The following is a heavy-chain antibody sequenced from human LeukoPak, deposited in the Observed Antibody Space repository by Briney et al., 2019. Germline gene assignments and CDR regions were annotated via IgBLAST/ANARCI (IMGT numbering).Heavy chain of an antibody. CDR1: AYTFTSYY. CDR2: INPSGGGT. D-gene: IGHD3-22*01. V-gene: IGHV1-2*02. Sequence: ASVKVSCKASAYTFTSYYMYWVRQAPGQGLEWMGTINPSGGGTTYAQKFQARVTMTRDTSISTAYMELSRLRSDDTALYYCARAAYYYDGSGYYLGDWGQGTLVTVSS. CDR3: ARAAYYYDGSGYYLGD. J-gene: IGHJ4*02.